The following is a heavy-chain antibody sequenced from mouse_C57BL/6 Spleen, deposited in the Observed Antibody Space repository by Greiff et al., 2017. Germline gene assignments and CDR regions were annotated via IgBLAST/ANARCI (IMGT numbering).Heavy chain of an antibody. D-gene: IGHD2-1*01. V-gene: IGHV1-15*01. Sequence: QVQLQQSGAELVRPGASVTLSCKASGYTFTDYEMHWVKQTPVHGLEWIGAIDPETGGTAYNQKFKGKAILTADKSSSTAYLELRSLTSEDSAVYYCTKFYDGNFWFAYWGQWALVTVSA. CDR1: GYTFTDYE. CDR3: TKFYDGNFWFAY. CDR2: IDPETGGT. J-gene: IGHJ3*01.